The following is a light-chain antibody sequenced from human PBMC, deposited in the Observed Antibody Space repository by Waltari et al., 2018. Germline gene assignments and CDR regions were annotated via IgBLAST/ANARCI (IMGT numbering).Light chain of an antibody. V-gene: IGKV1-27*01. CDR2: AAS. CDR1: QGISNY. CDR3: QKYNSAPPEFT. Sequence: DRVTITCRASQGISNYLAWYQQKPGKVPKLLIYAASTLQSGVPSRFSGSGSGTDFTLTISSLQPEDVATYYCQKYNSAPPEFTFGPGTKVDIK. J-gene: IGKJ3*01.